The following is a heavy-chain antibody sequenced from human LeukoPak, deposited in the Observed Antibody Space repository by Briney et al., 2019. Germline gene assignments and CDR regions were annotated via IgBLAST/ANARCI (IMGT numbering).Heavy chain of an antibody. V-gene: IGHV3-74*01. Sequence: GGTLRLSCAASGFTFNTYGMSWVRQAPGKGLVWVSRISSDGSRVTYADSVKGRFTISRDNAKNTLYLQMNSLRAEDTAVYYCARVYSYGYYFDYWGQGTLVTVSS. CDR3: ARVYSYGYYFDY. D-gene: IGHD5-18*01. CDR2: ISSDGSRV. CDR1: GFTFNTYG. J-gene: IGHJ4*02.